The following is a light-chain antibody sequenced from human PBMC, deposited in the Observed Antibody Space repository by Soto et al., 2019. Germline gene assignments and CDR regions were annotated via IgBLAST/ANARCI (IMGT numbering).Light chain of an antibody. CDR1: QSVSSN. CDR3: QQYNNWPPRT. V-gene: IGKV3D-15*01. J-gene: IGKJ4*01. CDR2: GAS. Sequence: EIVMTQSPATLSVSPGERATLSCRASQSVSSNLAWYQHKPGQAPRLLIFGASTRATGIPARFSGSGFGTEFTLTISSLQSEDFALYYCQQYNNWPPRTFGGGTKVEIK.